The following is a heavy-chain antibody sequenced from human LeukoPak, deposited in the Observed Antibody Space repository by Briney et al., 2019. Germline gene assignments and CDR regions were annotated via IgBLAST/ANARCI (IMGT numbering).Heavy chain of an antibody. CDR3: ARHGPVRYSSSWYGAFDI. D-gene: IGHD6-13*01. V-gene: IGHV4-59*08. CDR1: GGSISSYY. CDR2: IYYSGST. Sequence: PSETLSLTCTVSGGSISSYYWSWIRQPPGKGLEWIGYIYYSGSTNYNPSLKSRVTISVDTSKNQFSLKLSSVTVADTAVYYCARHGPVRYSSSWYGAFDIWGQGTMVTVSS. J-gene: IGHJ3*02.